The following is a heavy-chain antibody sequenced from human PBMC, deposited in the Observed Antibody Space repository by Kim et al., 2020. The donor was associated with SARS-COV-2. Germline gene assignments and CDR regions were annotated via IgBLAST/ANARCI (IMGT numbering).Heavy chain of an antibody. V-gene: IGHV3-43*02. CDR2: ISDNGART. Sequence: GGSLRLSCAASGFTFDDYAMHWVRQVPGKGLEWVSLISDNGARTYYADSVKGRFTISRDNSKNSLFLQMDSLRTDDTALYYCAKDRWSSSSSRFDYWGQGTLVSVSS. J-gene: IGHJ4*02. CDR1: GFTFDDYA. CDR3: AKDRWSSSSSRFDY. D-gene: IGHD6-6*01.